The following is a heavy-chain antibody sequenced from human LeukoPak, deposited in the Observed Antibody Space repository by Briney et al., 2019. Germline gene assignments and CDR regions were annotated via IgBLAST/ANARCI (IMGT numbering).Heavy chain of an antibody. D-gene: IGHD3-22*01. Sequence: VGSLRLSCAASGFTVSSNYMSWVRQAPGKGLESVSVIYSGGSTYYADSVKGRFTISRDNSKNTLYLQMNSLRAEDPAVYYCARDKQDYDSSGYYDYWGQGTLVTVSS. CDR3: ARDKQDYDSSGYYDY. CDR1: GFTVSSNY. J-gene: IGHJ4*02. CDR2: IYSGGST. V-gene: IGHV3-66*01.